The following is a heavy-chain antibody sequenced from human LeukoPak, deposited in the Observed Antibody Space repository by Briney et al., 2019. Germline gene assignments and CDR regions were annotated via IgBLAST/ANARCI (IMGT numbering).Heavy chain of an antibody. CDR2: INPSGGST. CDR3: ARGLSLNYYDSSGI. V-gene: IGHV1-46*01. Sequence: ASVKVSCKASGYTFTSYYIHWVRQAPGQGLEWMGIINPSGGSTNYTQKFQGRVTMTRDTSTSTVYMELRSLTSDDTAVYYCARGLSLNYYDSSGIWGQGTMVTVSS. D-gene: IGHD3-22*01. J-gene: IGHJ3*02. CDR1: GYTFTSYY.